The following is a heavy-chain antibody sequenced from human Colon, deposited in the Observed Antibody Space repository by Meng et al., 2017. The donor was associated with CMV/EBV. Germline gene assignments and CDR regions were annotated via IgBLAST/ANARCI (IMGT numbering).Heavy chain of an antibody. Sequence: GESLKISCVASGFTFSDAWMSWVRQAPGKGLEWVARIKRKTEGGTIDYAAPVKDRFTISGDDSKNTLYLQMNSLRNEDTAMYYCARENDFWTGRLDYYYAMDVWGQGTTVTVSS. V-gene: IGHV3-15*01. CDR3: ARENDFWTGRLDYYYAMDV. CDR1: GFTFSDAW. D-gene: IGHD3-3*01. CDR2: IKRKTEGGTI. J-gene: IGHJ6*02.